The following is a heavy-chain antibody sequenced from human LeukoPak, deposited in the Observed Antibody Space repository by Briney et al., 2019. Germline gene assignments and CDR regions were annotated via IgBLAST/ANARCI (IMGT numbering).Heavy chain of an antibody. Sequence: GGSLRLSCAASGFTFSSYWMNWVRQAPGKGLVWVSRIASDGSSTTYADSVKGRFSISGDNAKITLYLQMNSLRVEDTAVYYCARGRPHGNDYWGQGTLVTVSS. V-gene: IGHV3-74*01. J-gene: IGHJ4*02. D-gene: IGHD4-23*01. CDR2: IASDGSST. CDR3: ARGRPHGNDY. CDR1: GFTFSSYW.